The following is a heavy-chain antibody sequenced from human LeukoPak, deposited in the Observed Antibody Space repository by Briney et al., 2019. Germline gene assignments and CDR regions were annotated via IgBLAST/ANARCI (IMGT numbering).Heavy chain of an antibody. Sequence: GGSLRLSCAASGFTFSSYAMSWVRQAPGKGLEWVSAISGSGGSTYYADSVKGRFTISRGNSKNTLYLQMNSLRAEDTAVYYCAKAGGSVVGPLDYWGQGTLVTVSS. CDR2: ISGSGGST. CDR3: AKAGGSVVGPLDY. V-gene: IGHV3-23*01. J-gene: IGHJ4*02. CDR1: GFTFSSYA. D-gene: IGHD3/OR15-3a*01.